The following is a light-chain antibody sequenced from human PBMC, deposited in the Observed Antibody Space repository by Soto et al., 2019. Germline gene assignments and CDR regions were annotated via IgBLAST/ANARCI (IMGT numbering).Light chain of an antibody. V-gene: IGKV1-27*01. CDR1: QDIRNF. J-gene: IGKJ3*01. CDR2: AAS. Sequence: DIQMTXSPTSLSASVXXXXTITCRASQDIRNFVAWYQQKPGKAPKLLIYAASTLQSGVPSRFSGSGSGTDFTLTINSLQPEDVATYSCQKYSSVPVFGPGTKVEIK. CDR3: QKYSSVPV.